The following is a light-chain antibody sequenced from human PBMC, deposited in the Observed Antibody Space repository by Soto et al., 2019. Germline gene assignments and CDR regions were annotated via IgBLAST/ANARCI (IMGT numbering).Light chain of an antibody. CDR2: GAS. Sequence: EIVMTQSPATLSVSPGERATLSCWASQSVSSNLAWYQRKPGQAPRLLIYGASTRATGIPVRFSGSGSGTEFTLTISSLQSAESAVYTCQQFKIWPRAFRQGNKV. V-gene: IGKV3-15*01. CDR1: QSVSSN. CDR3: QQFKIWPRA. J-gene: IGKJ1*01.